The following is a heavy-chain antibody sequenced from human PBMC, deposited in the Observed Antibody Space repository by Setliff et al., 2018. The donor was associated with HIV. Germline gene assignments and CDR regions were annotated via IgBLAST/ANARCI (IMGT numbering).Heavy chain of an antibody. J-gene: IGHJ4*02. CDR1: GGSISSTNW. D-gene: IGHD1-1*01. CDR2: IYHSGSF. CDR3: TGGFASR. V-gene: IGHV4-4*02. Sequence: SETLSLTCAVSGGSISSTNWWTWVRQPPGKGLERIGEIYHSGSFHYNPSLKSRVTISVDKSKNQFSLRLNSVTAADTGVYYCTGGFASRWGPGTLVTVSS.